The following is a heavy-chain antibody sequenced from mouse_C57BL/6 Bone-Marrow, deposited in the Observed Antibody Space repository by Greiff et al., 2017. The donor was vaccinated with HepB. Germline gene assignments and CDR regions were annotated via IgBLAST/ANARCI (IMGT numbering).Heavy chain of an antibody. D-gene: IGHD6-1*01. CDR3: ARGRGNVDV. J-gene: IGHJ1*03. Sequence: VKLQQPGAELVRPGTSVKLSCKASGYTFTSYWMHWVKQRPGQGLEWIGVIDPSDSYTNYNQKFKGKATLTVDTSSSTAYMQLSSLTSEDSAVYYCARGRGNVDVWGTGTTVTVSS. CDR2: IDPSDSYT. V-gene: IGHV1-59*01. CDR1: GYTFTSYW.